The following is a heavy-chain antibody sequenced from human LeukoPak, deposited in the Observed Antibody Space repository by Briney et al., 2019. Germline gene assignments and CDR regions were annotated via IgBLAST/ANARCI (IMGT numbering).Heavy chain of an antibody. CDR2: INPNSGGT. V-gene: IGHV1-2*02. CDR3: ARGAVGGPRGWYGITDY. Sequence: ASVKVSCKASGYTFTGYYMHWVRQAPGQGLEWMGWINPNSGGTNYAQKFHGRVTMTRDTSISTAYMELSRLRSDDTAVYYCARGAVGGPRGWYGITDYWGQGTLVTVSS. J-gene: IGHJ4*02. D-gene: IGHD6-19*01. CDR1: GYTFTGYY.